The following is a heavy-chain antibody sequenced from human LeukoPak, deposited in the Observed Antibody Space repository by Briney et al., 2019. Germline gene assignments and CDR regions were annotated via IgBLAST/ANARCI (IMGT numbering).Heavy chain of an antibody. CDR2: INQDESQK. CDR3: ARHPFDF. Sequence: QSGGSLRLSCAASGFTFSSYWMSWVRQAPGKGLEWVANINQDESQKYFVDSVKGRFTTSRDNAKNSVYLQMNSLRAEDTAVYYCARHPFDFWGQGTLVTVSS. J-gene: IGHJ4*02. CDR1: GFTFSSYW. V-gene: IGHV3-7*01.